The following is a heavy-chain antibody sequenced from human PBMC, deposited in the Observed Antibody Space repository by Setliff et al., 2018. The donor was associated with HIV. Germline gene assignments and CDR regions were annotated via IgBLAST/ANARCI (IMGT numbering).Heavy chain of an antibody. D-gene: IGHD5-18*01. CDR2: ISGYNGNT. V-gene: IGHV1-18*01. CDR1: GYTFTSYG. J-gene: IGHJ4*02. Sequence: ASVKVSCKASGYTFTSYGISWVRQAPGQGLEWMGWISGYNGNTDYAQKFQGRVTISADRSTSTAYMELSSLRSEDTALYYCAREAYSYGYVLPATRFGYYFDSWGQGTLVTVSS. CDR3: AREAYSYGYVLPATRFGYYFDS.